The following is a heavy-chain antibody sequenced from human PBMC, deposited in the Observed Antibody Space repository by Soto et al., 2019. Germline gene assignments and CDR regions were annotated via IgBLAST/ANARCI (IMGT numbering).Heavy chain of an antibody. Sequence: EVQLVESGGGLVQPGGSLRLSCAASGFIFTSYSMNWVRQAPGKGLEWLSYIRNDSNHIGYADSVRGRFTISSDIAKKSLYLQMNSLRDEDTAVYYCARDLSYAFDYWGQGPLVTVSS. V-gene: IGHV3-48*02. D-gene: IGHD1-26*01. CDR3: ARDLSYAFDY. CDR2: IRNDSNHI. J-gene: IGHJ4*02. CDR1: GFIFTSYS.